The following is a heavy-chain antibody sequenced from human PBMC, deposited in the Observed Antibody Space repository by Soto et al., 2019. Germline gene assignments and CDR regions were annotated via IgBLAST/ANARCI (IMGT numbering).Heavy chain of an antibody. Sequence: QVQLQESGPGLVKPSETLSLTCTVSGGSVSSGSYYWSWIRQPPGKGLEWIGYIYYSGSTNYNPSPKSRVTISVDTSKNQFSLKLSSVTAADTAVYYWASHPPYYDSSGYYYWGQGTLVTVSS. CDR1: GGSVSSGSYY. CDR3: ASHPPYYDSSGYYY. D-gene: IGHD3-22*01. V-gene: IGHV4-61*01. J-gene: IGHJ4*02. CDR2: IYYSGST.